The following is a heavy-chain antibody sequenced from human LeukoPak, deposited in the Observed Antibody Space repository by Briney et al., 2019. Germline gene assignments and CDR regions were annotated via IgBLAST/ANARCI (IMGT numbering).Heavy chain of an antibody. CDR1: GYTFTSCD. J-gene: IGHJ4*02. CDR3: ARPRSAYYDSSGFYI. V-gene: IGHV1-8*01. Sequence: ASVKVSCKASGYTFTSCDIHWVRQATGQGLEWMGWMSTNNEITGYAQKFQGRVTMTRSTSMSTAYMELSSLRSEDTAVYYCARPRSAYYDSSGFYIWGQGSLVTVSS. CDR2: MSTNNEIT. D-gene: IGHD3-22*01.